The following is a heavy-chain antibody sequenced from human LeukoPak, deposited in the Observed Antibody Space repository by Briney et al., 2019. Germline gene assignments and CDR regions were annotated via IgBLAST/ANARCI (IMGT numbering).Heavy chain of an antibody. CDR3: ARGSYLNAFDI. Sequence: ASVKVSCKASGYTFTSYYMHWVRQAPGQGLEWMGIINPSGGSTTYAQKFQGRVTMTRDMSTSTVYMEVSSLRSEDTAVYYCARGSYLNAFDIWGQGTMVTVSS. D-gene: IGHD2-2*02. V-gene: IGHV1-46*01. CDR1: GYTFTSYY. CDR2: INPSGGST. J-gene: IGHJ3*02.